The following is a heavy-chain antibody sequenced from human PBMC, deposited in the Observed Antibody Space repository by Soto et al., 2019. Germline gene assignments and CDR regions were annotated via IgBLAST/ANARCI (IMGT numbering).Heavy chain of an antibody. J-gene: IGHJ6*02. D-gene: IGHD2-2*01. CDR2: IIPIFGTA. CDR3: ARPVPAAGYYYGMDV. Sequence: QVQLVQSGAEVKKPGSSVKVSCKASGGTFSSYAISWVRQAPGQGLEWMGGIIPIFGTANYAQKFQGRVTMPADESTSKAYMELSSLRSEDTAVYYCARPVPAAGYYYGMDVWGQGTTVTVSS. V-gene: IGHV1-69*12. CDR1: GGTFSSYA.